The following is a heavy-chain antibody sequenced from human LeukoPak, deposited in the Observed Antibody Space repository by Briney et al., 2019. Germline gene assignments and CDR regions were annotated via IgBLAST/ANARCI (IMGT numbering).Heavy chain of an antibody. J-gene: IGHJ4*02. Sequence: SETLSLTCTVSGGSISSSSYYWSWIRQPPGKGLEWIGYIYYSGSTNYNPSLKSRVTISVDTSKNQFSLKLSSVTAADTAVYYCAREREGSSGYYWPTGNYFDYWGQGTLVTVSS. V-gene: IGHV4-61*01. CDR3: AREREGSSGYYWPTGNYFDY. CDR2: IYYSGST. CDR1: GGSISSSSYY. D-gene: IGHD3-22*01.